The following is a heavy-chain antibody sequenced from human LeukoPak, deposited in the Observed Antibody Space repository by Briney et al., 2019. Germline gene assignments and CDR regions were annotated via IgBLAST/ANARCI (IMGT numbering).Heavy chain of an antibody. CDR3: ARAGYSSSWYSRYFDL. CDR1: GFTFSSCA. J-gene: IGHJ2*01. V-gene: IGHV3-30*04. CDR2: ISNDGINK. Sequence: GGSLRLSCAASGFTFSSCAMHWVRQAPGKGLEWVAVISNDGINKYYADSVKGRFTISRDNFKNTVYLQMNSLRAGDTAVYYCARAGYSSSWYSRYFDLWGRGTLVTVSS. D-gene: IGHD6-13*01.